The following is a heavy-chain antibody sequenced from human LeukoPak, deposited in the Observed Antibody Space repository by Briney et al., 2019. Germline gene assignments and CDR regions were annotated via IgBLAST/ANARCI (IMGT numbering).Heavy chain of an antibody. CDR1: GVTFSSYA. CDR3: AKSKVVAATMGRFDY. J-gene: IGHJ4*02. V-gene: IGHV3-23*01. Sequence: AGSLRLSCAASGVTFSSYAMNWVRQAPGKGLEWVSAISGSDGSTYYADPVKGRFTISRDNSKDTLYLQMNRMRAEDTAVYYCAKSKVVAATMGRFDYWGQGTLVTVSS. CDR2: ISGSDGST. D-gene: IGHD2-15*01.